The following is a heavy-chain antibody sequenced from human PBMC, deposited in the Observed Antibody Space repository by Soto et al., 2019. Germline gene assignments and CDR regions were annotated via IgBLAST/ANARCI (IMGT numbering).Heavy chain of an antibody. CDR3: ARDSPPMAS. Sequence: QVQLVQSGAEVKKPGASVKVSCKASGYTFTSYAICWVRQAPGQGLEWMGWISAYNGNTKYAQNLQGRVTMTTDTSTSTGYMELRSLRYDDTAVYDCARDSPPMASWGQGTRVTVSS. J-gene: IGHJ5*02. CDR1: GYTFTSYA. V-gene: IGHV1-18*01. CDR2: ISAYNGNT.